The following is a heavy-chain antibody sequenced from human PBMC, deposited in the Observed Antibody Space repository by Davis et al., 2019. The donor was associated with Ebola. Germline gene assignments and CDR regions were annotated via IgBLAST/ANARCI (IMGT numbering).Heavy chain of an antibody. CDR3: AKSDYDTITRGADY. CDR2: IKQDGSEK. Sequence: GESLKISCAASGFTFSSYWMSWVRQAPGKGLEWVANIKQDGSEKYYADSVKGRFTISRDNAKNTLYLQMNSLRPEDTALYYCAKSDYDTITRGADYWGQGTLVTVSS. D-gene: IGHD4-17*01. J-gene: IGHJ4*02. CDR1: GFTFSSYW. V-gene: IGHV3-7*03.